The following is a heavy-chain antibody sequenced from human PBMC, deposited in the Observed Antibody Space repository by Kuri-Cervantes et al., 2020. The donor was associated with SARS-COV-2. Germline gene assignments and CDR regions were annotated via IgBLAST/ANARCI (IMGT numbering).Heavy chain of an antibody. J-gene: IGHJ4*02. Sequence: GESLKISCGASGFTFRNYWMSWVRQAPGQGLEWMANIKQDGSEKHYVDSMKGRFTISRDNAKNTLYLQMNSLRAEDTAVYYSASLYGDFDYWGQGTLVTVSS. CDR1: GFTFRNYW. CDR3: ASLYGDFDY. D-gene: IGHD4-17*01. CDR2: IKQDGSEK. V-gene: IGHV3-7*01.